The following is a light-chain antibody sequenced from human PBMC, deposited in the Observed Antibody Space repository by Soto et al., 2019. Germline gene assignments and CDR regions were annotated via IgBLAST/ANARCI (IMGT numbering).Light chain of an antibody. CDR1: SSDGGGYNY. CDR2: EVS. Sequence: QSALTQPASVSGSPGQSITISCTGTSSDGGGYNYVSWDQQHPGKAPKLMIYEVSNRPSGVSNRFSGSKSGNTASLTISGLQAEDEADYYCSSYTSSSPYVFGTGTKLTVL. V-gene: IGLV2-14*01. J-gene: IGLJ1*01. CDR3: SSYTSSSPYV.